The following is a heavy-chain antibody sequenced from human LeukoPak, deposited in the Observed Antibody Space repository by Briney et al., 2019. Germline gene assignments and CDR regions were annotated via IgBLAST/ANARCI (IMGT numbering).Heavy chain of an antibody. D-gene: IGHD4-11*01. CDR3: ARLSEEGSNYLHYYYYGMDV. Sequence: NASETLSLTCTVSGGSINNTYYYWGWIRQPPGKGLEWIGNILYSGRTHYNPSLQSRVTISVDTSKKQFFLKMRTVTAADTAVYYCARLSEEGSNYLHYYYYGMDVWGQGTTVTVSS. CDR1: GGSINNTYYY. J-gene: IGHJ6*02. V-gene: IGHV4-39*01. CDR2: ILYSGRT.